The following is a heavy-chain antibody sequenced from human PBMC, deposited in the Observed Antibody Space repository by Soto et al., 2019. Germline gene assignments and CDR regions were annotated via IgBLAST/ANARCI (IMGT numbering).Heavy chain of an antibody. CDR3: AREGGGKIVEYSSSTPFDF. J-gene: IGHJ4*02. CDR2: TWYDGSNK. D-gene: IGHD6-6*01. Sequence: QVQLVESGGGVVQPGRSLRLSCAASGFIFSRYGMHWVRQAPGKGLEWVAVTWYDGSNKYYADSVKGRFTISRDNFKNTVYLQMNRLRVEDTGVYYCAREGGGKIVEYSSSTPFDFWGQGTLVTVSS. CDR1: GFIFSRYG. V-gene: IGHV3-33*01.